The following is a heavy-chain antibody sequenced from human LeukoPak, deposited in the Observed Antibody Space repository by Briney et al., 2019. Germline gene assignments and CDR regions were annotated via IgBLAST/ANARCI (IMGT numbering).Heavy chain of an antibody. V-gene: IGHV4-59*01. J-gene: IGHJ6*02. CDR1: GGSISSYY. CDR2: IYYSGST. D-gene: IGHD1-26*01. CDR3: ARERGRARGSYGSYYGMDV. Sequence: PSETLSLTCTVSGGSISSYYWSWIRQPPGKGLEWIGNIYYSGSTNYNPSLKSRVTISVDTSKNQFSLKLSSVTAADTAVYYCARERGRARGSYGSYYGMDVWGQGTTVTVSS.